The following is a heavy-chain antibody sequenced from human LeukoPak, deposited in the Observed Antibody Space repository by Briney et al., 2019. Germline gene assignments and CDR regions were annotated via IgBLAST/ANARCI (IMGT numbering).Heavy chain of an antibody. V-gene: IGHV1-2*02. CDR2: INPNSGGT. Sequence: ASVKVSCKASGGTFSSYAISWVRQAPGQGLEWMGGINPNSGGTNYAQKFQGSVTMTRDTSISTAYMELSRLRSDDTAVYYCARPYSSSWSNWFDPWGQGTLVTVSS. CDR1: GGTFSSYA. J-gene: IGHJ5*02. CDR3: ARPYSSSWSNWFDP. D-gene: IGHD6-13*01.